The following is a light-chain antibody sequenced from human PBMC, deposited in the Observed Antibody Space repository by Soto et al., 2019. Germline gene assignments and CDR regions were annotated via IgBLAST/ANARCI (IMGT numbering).Light chain of an antibody. CDR1: QSVITY. Sequence: EIILTQSPATLSLSPGERATLSCRASQSVITYLAWYQQKPGQAPRLLIYDASKRATGIPARFSGSGSGTDFTLTISSLQSEDFAVYYCQQYQHWPLAFGGGTKIDIK. J-gene: IGKJ4*01. CDR2: DAS. V-gene: IGKV3-11*01. CDR3: QQYQHWPLA.